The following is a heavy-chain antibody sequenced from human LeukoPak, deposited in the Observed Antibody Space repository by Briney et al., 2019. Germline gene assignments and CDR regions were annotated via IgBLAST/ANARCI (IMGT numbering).Heavy chain of an antibody. CDR2: IYYSGST. CDR3: ARESAAGVFDY. CDR1: GGSISSYY. V-gene: IGHV4-59*01. D-gene: IGHD6-13*01. J-gene: IGHJ4*02. Sequence: ASETLSLTCTVSGGSISSYYWSWIRQPPGKGLEWIGYIYYSGSTNYNPSLKSRVTISVDTSKNQFSLKLSSVTAADTAVYYCARESAAGVFDYWGQGTLVTVSS.